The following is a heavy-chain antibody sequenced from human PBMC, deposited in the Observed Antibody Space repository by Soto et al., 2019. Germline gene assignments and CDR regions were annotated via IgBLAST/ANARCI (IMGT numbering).Heavy chain of an antibody. D-gene: IGHD6-13*01. V-gene: IGHV3-23*01. J-gene: IGHJ4*02. CDR3: AKDWKYSSSWYHPQYLDF. CDR2: ISGSGGST. Sequence: GGSLILSCAASGFTFSSYAMSWVRQAPGKGLEWVSAISGSGGSTYYADSVKGRFTISRDNSKNTLYLQMNSLRAEDTAVYYCAKDWKYSSSWYHPQYLDFSGQGTLVTVSS. CDR1: GFTFSSYA.